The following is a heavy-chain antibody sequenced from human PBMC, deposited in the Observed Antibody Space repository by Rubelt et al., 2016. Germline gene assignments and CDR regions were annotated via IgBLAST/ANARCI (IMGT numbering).Heavy chain of an antibody. D-gene: IGHD3-16*01. CDR1: GFSLSTSGVS. Sequence: QITLKESGPTLVKPIQTLTLTCTFSGFSLSTSGVSVGWIRQPPGKALEWLALIYWDDDKRYSPSLKSRLTITKDTSRNQVVLTMTNREPVVTSIYYCAWGIAASRDPTRGDFNWCDPWGQGTLVAVSS. CDR3: AWGIAASRDPTRGDFNWCDP. CDR2: IYWDDDK. V-gene: IGHV2-5*02. J-gene: IGHJ5*02.